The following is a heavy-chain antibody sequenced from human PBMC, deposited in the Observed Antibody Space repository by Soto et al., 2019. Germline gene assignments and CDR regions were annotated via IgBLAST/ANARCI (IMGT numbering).Heavy chain of an antibody. V-gene: IGHV1-2*04. CDR3: ARESYDSIRVNYGMDV. CDR2: INPNSGGT. Sequence: ASVKVSCKASGYTFTGYYMHWVRQAPGQGLEWMGWINPNSGGTNYAQKFQGWVTMTRDTSISTAYMELSRLRSDDTAVYYCARESYDSIRVNYGMDVWGQGTTVTVSS. J-gene: IGHJ6*02. CDR1: GYTFTGYY. D-gene: IGHD3-22*01.